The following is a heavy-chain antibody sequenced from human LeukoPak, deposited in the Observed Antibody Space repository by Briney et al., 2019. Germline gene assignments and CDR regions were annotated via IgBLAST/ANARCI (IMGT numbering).Heavy chain of an antibody. D-gene: IGHD2-2*01. CDR1: GFTFSTYA. CDR3: AKVLAVVPASGFDP. Sequence: GGSLRLSCTASGFTFSTYAMSWVRQAPGKGLEWVSAISGSGGSTYYADSVKGRFTISRDNSKNTLYLQMNSLRAEDTAVYYCAKVLAVVPASGFDPWGQGTLVTVSS. V-gene: IGHV3-23*01. CDR2: ISGSGGST. J-gene: IGHJ5*02.